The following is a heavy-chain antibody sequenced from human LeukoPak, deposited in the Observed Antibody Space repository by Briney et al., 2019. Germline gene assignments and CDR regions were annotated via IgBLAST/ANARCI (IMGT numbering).Heavy chain of an antibody. D-gene: IGHD3-16*01. CDR2: ISGSGGST. CDR3: EKDPFGGWYY. Sequence: GGSLRLSCAASGFTFSSYAMSWVRQAPGKGLEWASAISGSGGSTYYADSVKGRFTISRDNSKNTLYLQMNSLRAEDTAAYYCEKDPFGGWYYWGQRTLVTVSS. V-gene: IGHV3-23*01. CDR1: GFTFSSYA. J-gene: IGHJ4*02.